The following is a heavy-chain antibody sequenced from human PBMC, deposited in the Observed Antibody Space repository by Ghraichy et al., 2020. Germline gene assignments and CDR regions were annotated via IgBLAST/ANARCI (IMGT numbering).Heavy chain of an antibody. Sequence: GGSLRLSCTASGFSFSGSWMSWVRQAPEKGLEWVANINNVGKEKYYVDSLKGRFTISRDNGKNSLFLQISSLRVEDTAVYYCARDPKRWALDYWGQGTLVAVSS. CDR1: GFSFSGSW. J-gene: IGHJ4*02. CDR2: INNVGKEK. V-gene: IGHV3-7*03. CDR3: ARDPKRWALDY. D-gene: IGHD6-13*01.